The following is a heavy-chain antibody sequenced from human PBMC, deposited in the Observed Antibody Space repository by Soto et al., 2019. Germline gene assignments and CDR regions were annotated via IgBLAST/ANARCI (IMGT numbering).Heavy chain of an antibody. J-gene: IGHJ4*01. CDR1: GDSISDTIYY. V-gene: IGHV4-39*01. D-gene: IGHD6-19*01. Sequence: KPSGALALTCTGSGDSISDTIYYWGWIRQPPGKGLEWIGSIHYSGTTQFHPSLKTRVTISVDTSKNEFSLRLRSVTASDPAVYYCARYFNALADAMAYWAQGAPVPVSS. CDR3: ARYFNALADAMAY. CDR2: IHYSGTT.